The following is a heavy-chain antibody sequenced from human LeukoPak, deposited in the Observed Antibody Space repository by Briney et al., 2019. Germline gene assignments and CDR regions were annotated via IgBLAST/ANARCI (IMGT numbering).Heavy chain of an antibody. Sequence: GGSLRLSCAASGFTFSSYAMSWVRQAPGKGLEWVSAISGSGGSTYYADSVKGRFTVSRDNAKNFLYLQMNSLRAEDTAVYYCARARLSFTRGIGAHYFDSWGQGTLVTVSS. J-gene: IGHJ4*02. CDR3: ARARLSFTRGIGAHYFDS. CDR1: GFTFSSYA. CDR2: ISGSGGST. V-gene: IGHV3-23*01. D-gene: IGHD2-15*01.